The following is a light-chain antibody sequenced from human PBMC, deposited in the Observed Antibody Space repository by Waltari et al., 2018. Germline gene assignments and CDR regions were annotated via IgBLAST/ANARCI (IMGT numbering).Light chain of an antibody. CDR2: AAT. V-gene: IGKV1-39*01. CDR3: QQSYSAPPS. J-gene: IGKJ4*01. Sequence: DIQMTQSPSSLSASLGDRVIITCRASQTISTNLNWYQHRPGKVPKLLIYAATFLQSGVPSRFSGSGSGTDFTLTIRSLQPEDFVFYFCQQSYSAPPSFGGGTKVDVK. CDR1: QTISTN.